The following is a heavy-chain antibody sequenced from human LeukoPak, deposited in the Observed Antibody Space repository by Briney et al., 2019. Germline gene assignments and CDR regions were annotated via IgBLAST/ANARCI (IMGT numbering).Heavy chain of an antibody. D-gene: IGHD2-21*01. CDR2: ISTGRNYI. J-gene: IGHJ5*02. V-gene: IGHV3-21*01. CDR3: AKNVASKTLIRRSWFDP. CDR1: VFTFGSYD. Sequence: GGSLRLSCTASVFTFGSYDMNWVRHAPGKGLEGVSTISTGRNYIYYADSVKGRFTISRDNAKGSLYLQMSSLRADDTAVYYCAKNVASKTLIRRSWFDPWGQGTLVTVSS.